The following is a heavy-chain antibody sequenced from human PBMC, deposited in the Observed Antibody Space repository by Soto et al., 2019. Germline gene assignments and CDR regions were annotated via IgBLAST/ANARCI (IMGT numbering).Heavy chain of an antibody. CDR2: FYSSGSI. D-gene: IGHD6-19*01. CDR1: GYSITAGGYY. V-gene: IGHV4-39*07. CDR3: ARMYSSGSGWFHP. Sequence: SETLSLTCFVSGYSITAGGYYWRWIRHHPGKGLEWIGSFYSSGSIIYNPSLRSRVSISGDTSSNQFSMSLTSVTAADTARYYCARMYSSGSGWFHPWGQGTLVTVSS. J-gene: IGHJ5*02.